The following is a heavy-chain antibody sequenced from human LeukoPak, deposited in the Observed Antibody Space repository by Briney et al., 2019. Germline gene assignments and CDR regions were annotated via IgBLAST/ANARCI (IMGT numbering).Heavy chain of an antibody. CDR1: GFTFSSYE. D-gene: IGHD3-22*01. CDR3: ARLYDGSAYHADHFDY. J-gene: IGHJ4*02. V-gene: IGHV3-21*01. Sequence: KPGGSLRLSCAASGFTFSSYEMNWVRQAPGKGLEWVSSISSSSSYIYYADSVKGRFTISRDNAKNSLYLQMNSLRAEDTAVYYCARLYDGSAYHADHFDYWGQGTLVIVSS. CDR2: ISSSSSYI.